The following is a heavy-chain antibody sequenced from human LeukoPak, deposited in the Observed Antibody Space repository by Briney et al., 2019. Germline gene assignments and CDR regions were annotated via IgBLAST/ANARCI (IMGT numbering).Heavy chain of an antibody. V-gene: IGHV3-9*01. CDR2: ISWNSGSI. Sequence: GGSLRLSCAASGFIFSSYSMNWVRQAPGKGLEWVSGISWNSGSIGYADSVKGRFTISRDNAKNSLYLQMNSLRAEDTALYYCAKDILYYYGSGSQGYFDYWGQGTLVTVSS. J-gene: IGHJ4*02. CDR3: AKDILYYYGSGSQGYFDY. D-gene: IGHD3-10*01. CDR1: GFIFSSYS.